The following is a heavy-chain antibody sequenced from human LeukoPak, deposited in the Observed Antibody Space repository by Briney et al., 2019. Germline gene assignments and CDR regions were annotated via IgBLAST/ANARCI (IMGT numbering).Heavy chain of an antibody. CDR3: ARVAMGYDSSGYYYFDY. V-gene: IGHV4-34*01. J-gene: IGHJ4*02. Sequence: PSETLSLTCAVYGGSFSNFYWNCIRQPPGKGLEWIGSIYYSGSTYYNPSLKSRVTISVDTSKNQFSLKLSSVTAADTAVYYCARVAMGYDSSGYYYFDYWGQGTLVTVSS. D-gene: IGHD3-22*01. CDR2: IYYSGST. CDR1: GGSFSNFY.